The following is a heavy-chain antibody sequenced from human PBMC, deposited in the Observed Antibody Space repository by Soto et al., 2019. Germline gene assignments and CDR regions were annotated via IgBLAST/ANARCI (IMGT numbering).Heavy chain of an antibody. Sequence: ASVKVSCKASGYTFTSYDINWVRQATGQGLEWMGWMNPNSGNTGYAQKFQGRVTMTRNTSISTAYMELSSLRSEDTAVYYCAREWTVTTDYYYYYGMDVWGQGTTVTVSS. CDR2: MNPNSGNT. V-gene: IGHV1-8*01. D-gene: IGHD4-17*01. CDR1: GYTFTSYD. J-gene: IGHJ6*02. CDR3: AREWTVTTDYYYYYGMDV.